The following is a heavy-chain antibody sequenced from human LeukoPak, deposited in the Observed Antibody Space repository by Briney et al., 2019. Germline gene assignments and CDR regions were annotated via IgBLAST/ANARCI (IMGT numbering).Heavy chain of an antibody. CDR2: ISGSGDST. D-gene: IGHD6-13*01. CDR1: GFTLRRNA. CDR3: AKDAPYSSSWYYLRPYDAFDI. J-gene: IGHJ3*02. V-gene: IGHV3-23*01. Sequence: GGYLRLSCATSGFTLRRNAMSWVRQAPGKGLEWVSGISGSGDSTYYADAVKCRFTSSRDNSTNTLYLQMNSLRAEDAAVYYCAKDAPYSSSWYYLRPYDAFDIWGQGTIVTVPS.